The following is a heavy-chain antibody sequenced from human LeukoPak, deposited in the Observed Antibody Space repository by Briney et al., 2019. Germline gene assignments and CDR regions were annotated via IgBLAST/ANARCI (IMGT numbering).Heavy chain of an antibody. CDR3: ARDRFPSRDIVVVPAASPLDV. D-gene: IGHD2-2*01. CDR1: GFTFDDYA. CDR2: ISWNSGSI. Sequence: GGSLRLSCAASGFTFDDYAMHWVRQAPGKGLEWVSGISWNSGSIGYADSVKGRFTISRDNAKNSLYLQMNSLRAEDTAVYYCARDRFPSRDIVVVPAASPLDVWGQGTTVTVSS. J-gene: IGHJ6*02. V-gene: IGHV3-9*01.